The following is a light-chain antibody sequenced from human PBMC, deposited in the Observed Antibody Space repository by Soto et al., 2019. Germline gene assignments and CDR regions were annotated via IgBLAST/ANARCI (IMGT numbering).Light chain of an antibody. CDR1: QSVTSSY. J-gene: IGKJ1*01. CDR2: DAS. Sequence: IVMTQSPATLSVSPGERATLSCRASQSVTSSYLAWYQHKPGQAPRLLIYDASNRATGIPARFSGSGSGTDFTLTISSLEPEDFAVYYCQQRSNWPWTFGQGTKVDIK. CDR3: QQRSNWPWT. V-gene: IGKV3-11*01.